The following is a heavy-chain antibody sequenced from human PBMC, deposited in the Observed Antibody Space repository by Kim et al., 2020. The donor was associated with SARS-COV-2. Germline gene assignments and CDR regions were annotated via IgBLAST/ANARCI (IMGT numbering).Heavy chain of an antibody. CDR1: GGSISSYY. D-gene: IGHD3-22*01. V-gene: IGHV4-59*01. J-gene: IGHJ3*02. Sequence: SETLSLTCTVSGGSISSYYWSWIRQPPGKGLEWIGYIYYSGSTNYNPSLKSRVTISVDTSKNQFSLKLSSVTAADTAVYYCARGSVDYYDNHVGAFDIWGQGTMVTVSS. CDR3: ARGSVDYYDNHVGAFDI. CDR2: IYYSGST.